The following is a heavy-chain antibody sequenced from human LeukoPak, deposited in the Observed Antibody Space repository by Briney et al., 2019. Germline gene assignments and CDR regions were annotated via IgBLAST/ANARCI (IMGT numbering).Heavy chain of an antibody. J-gene: IGHJ4*02. Sequence: GESLKISCKGSGYSFNSSRIGWVRHTPGKVLEWLGIIYPYDSDSRYSPSFQGQVTISVDRSISTAYLQWNSLKASDTAMYYCARRVYDSSDRYYFDYWGQGTLVTVSS. CDR1: GYSFNSSR. CDR2: IYPYDSDS. V-gene: IGHV5-51*01. D-gene: IGHD3-22*01. CDR3: ARRVYDSSDRYYFDY.